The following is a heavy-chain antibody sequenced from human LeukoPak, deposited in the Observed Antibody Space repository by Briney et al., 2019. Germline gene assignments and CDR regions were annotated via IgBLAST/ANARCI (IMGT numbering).Heavy chain of an antibody. CDR2: IYYSGST. J-gene: IGHJ5*02. Sequence: PSQTLSLTCTVSGGSISSGSYYWGWIRQPPGKGLEWIGSIYYSGSTYYNPSLKSRVTISVDTSKNQFSLKLSSVTAADTAVYYCARHRVVLVVPAAETKNWFDPWGQGTLVTVSS. CDR1: GGSISSGSYY. CDR3: ARHRVVLVVPAAETKNWFDP. V-gene: IGHV4-39*01. D-gene: IGHD2-2*01.